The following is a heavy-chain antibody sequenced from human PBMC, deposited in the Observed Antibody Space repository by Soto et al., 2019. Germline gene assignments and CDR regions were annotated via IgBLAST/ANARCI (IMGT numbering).Heavy chain of an antibody. CDR1: RFTFSSYG. CDR2: ISYDGSDT. V-gene: IGHV3-30*18. D-gene: IGHD2-2*01. Sequence: GGSLRLSCAASRFTFSSYGMHWVRQAPGKGLEWVAVISYDGSDTYYTDPVKGRFTISRDNSRKTLWLQMDSLKAEDTAVYYCAKDREGYCSSTSCLRFFDYWGQGTLVTVSS. J-gene: IGHJ4*02. CDR3: AKDREGYCSSTSCLRFFDY.